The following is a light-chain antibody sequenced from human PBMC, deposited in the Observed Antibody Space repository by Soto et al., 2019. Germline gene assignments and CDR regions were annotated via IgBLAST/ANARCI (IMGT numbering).Light chain of an antibody. V-gene: IGLV2-14*01. CDR1: SSDVGGYNY. J-gene: IGLJ2*01. CDR3: SSYTSSSTRDVV. Sequence: QSALTQPASVSGSPGQSITISCTGTSSDVGGYNYVSWYQQHPGKAPKLMIYDVSNRPSGVSNRFSGSKSGNTASLTISGLQAEDEADYYCSSYTSSSTRDVVFGGGTKVTV. CDR2: DVS.